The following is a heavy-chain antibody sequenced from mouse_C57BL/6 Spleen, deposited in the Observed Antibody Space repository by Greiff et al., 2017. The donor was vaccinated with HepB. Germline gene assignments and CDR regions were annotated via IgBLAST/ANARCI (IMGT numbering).Heavy chain of an antibody. Sequence: EVQRVESGGGLVKPGGSLKLSCAASGFTFSSYAMSWVRQTPEKRLEWVATISDGGSYTYYPGNVKGRFTISRDNAKNNLYLQMSHLKSEDTAMYYCARDTTVEYFDVWGTGTTVTVSS. CDR2: ISDGGSYT. CDR1: GFTFSSYA. D-gene: IGHD1-1*01. CDR3: ARDTTVEYFDV. V-gene: IGHV5-4*01. J-gene: IGHJ1*03.